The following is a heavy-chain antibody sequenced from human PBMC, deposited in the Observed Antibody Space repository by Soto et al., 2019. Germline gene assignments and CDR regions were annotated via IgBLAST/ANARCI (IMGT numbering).Heavy chain of an antibody. J-gene: IGHJ4*03. CDR1: GYTITSYY. Sequence: GASVKVSCKASGYTITSYYLHWVRQAPGQGLEWMGIINPSGGSTGYARKFQGRVTSTRERYTSTVYMEPSSLRSDDTAVYYCARDWSEGKVWGRYSLGHGAFHNRGQRTLGTDAS. V-gene: IGHV1-46*01. D-gene: IGHD3-16*01. CDR3: ARDWSEGKVWGRYSLGHGAFHN. CDR2: INPSGGST.